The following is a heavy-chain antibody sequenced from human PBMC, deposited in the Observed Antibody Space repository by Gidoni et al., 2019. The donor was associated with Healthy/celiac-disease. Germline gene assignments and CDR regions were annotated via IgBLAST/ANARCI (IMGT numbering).Heavy chain of an antibody. CDR3: AGGDHSGWSSYYYYGMDV. CDR2: IIPIFGTA. V-gene: IGHV1-69*01. J-gene: IGHJ6*02. Sequence: QVQLVQSGAEVKKPGSSVKVSCKASGGTFSSYAISWVRQAPGQGLEWMGGIIPIFGTANYAQKFQGRVTITADESTSTAYMELSSLRSEDTAVYYCAGGDHSGWSSYYYYGMDVWGQGTTVTVSS. CDR1: GGTFSSYA. D-gene: IGHD6-19*01.